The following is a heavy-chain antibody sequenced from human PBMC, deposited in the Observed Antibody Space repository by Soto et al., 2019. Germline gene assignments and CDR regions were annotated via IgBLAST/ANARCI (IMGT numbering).Heavy chain of an antibody. J-gene: IGHJ4*02. V-gene: IGHV1-3*01. D-gene: IGHD3-3*01. Sequence: QVQLVQSGAEVKKPGASVKVSCKASGYTFTSYAMHWVRQAPGQRLEWMGWINAGNGNTKYSQKFQGRVTITRDTSASTAYMELSSLRSEDTAVYYCASGYDFWSGYPDFDYWGQGTLVTVSS. CDR3: ASGYDFWSGYPDFDY. CDR1: GYTFTSYA. CDR2: INAGNGNT.